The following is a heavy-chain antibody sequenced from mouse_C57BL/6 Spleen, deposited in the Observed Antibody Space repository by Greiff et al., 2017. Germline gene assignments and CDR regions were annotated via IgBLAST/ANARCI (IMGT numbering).Heavy chain of an antibody. D-gene: IGHD2-14*01. Sequence: VKLQQPGAELVKPGASVKMSCKASGYTFTSYWITWVKQRPGQGLEWIGDIYPGSGSTNYNEKFKSKATLTVDTSSSTAYMQLSSLTSEDSAVYYCARRDRGYYAMDYWGQGTSVTVSS. CDR2: IYPGSGST. J-gene: IGHJ4*01. V-gene: IGHV1-55*01. CDR3: ARRDRGYYAMDY. CDR1: GYTFTSYW.